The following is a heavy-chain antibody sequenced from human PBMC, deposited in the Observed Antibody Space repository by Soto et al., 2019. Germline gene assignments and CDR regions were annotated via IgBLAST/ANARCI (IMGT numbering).Heavy chain of an antibody. CDR1: GYKVSTWHNFTSYW. V-gene: IGHV5-51*01. J-gene: IGHJ6*02. CDR2: IYPGDSDT. D-gene: IGHD3-10*01. CDR3: ARPSMVRGVTARTYYYYGMDV. Sequence: GESLKISCMGSGYKVSTWHNFTSYWIAWVRQMPGEGLEWMGIIYPGDSDTRYSPSFQGQVTISADKSINSVYLQWSSLKASDTATYYCARPSMVRGVTARTYYYYGMDVWGQGTTVTVSS.